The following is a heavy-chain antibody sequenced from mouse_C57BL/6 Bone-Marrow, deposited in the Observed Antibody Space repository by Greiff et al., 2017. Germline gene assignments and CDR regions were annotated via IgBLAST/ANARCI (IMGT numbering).Heavy chain of an antibody. Sequence: EVQLKESGPGLVKPSQSLSLTCSVTGYSITSGYYWNWIRQLPGNKLEWMGFISYDGSNNYNPSLKNRISITRDTSKNQFFLKLNSVTTEDTATYYCARCWYLDYWGQGTTLTVSS. CDR2: ISYDGSN. J-gene: IGHJ2*01. D-gene: IGHD1-1*02. CDR1: GYSITSGYY. CDR3: ARCWYLDY. V-gene: IGHV3-6*01.